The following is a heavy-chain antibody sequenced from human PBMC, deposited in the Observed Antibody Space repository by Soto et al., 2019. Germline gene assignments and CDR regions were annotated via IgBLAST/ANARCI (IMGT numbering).Heavy chain of an antibody. CDR2: ISSSGGST. CDR1: GFTFSSYA. J-gene: IGHJ6*02. CDR3: AKGGHAEGVGSFYGMDV. Sequence: GGSLRLSCAASGFTFSSYAMSWVRQAPGKGLERVSAISSSGGSTYYADSVKGRFTISRDNSKNTLYLQMNSLRAEDTAVYYCAKGGHAEGVGSFYGMDVWGQGTTVTVSS. D-gene: IGHD6-13*01. V-gene: IGHV3-23*01.